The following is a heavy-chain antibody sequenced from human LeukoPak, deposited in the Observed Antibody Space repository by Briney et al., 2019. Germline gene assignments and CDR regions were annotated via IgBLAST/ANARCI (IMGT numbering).Heavy chain of an antibody. CDR1: GAPISNYY. CDR3: AGRDY. V-gene: IGHV4-4*07. Sequence: SETLSLTCTVSGAPISNYYWSWIRQPAGKSLEWIGRVYTSGSTTYNPSFRSRVTMSVDKSKNELYLKLTSVTSADTAVYYCAGRDYWGQGTLVTVSS. J-gene: IGHJ4*02. CDR2: VYTSGST.